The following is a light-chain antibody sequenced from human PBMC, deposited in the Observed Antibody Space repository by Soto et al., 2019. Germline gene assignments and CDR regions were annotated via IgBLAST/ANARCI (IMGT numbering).Light chain of an antibody. J-gene: IGLJ1*01. CDR3: NSYTGSSTYV. CDR2: EVS. V-gene: IGLV2-18*02. CDR1: SRDVGSYSR. Sequence: QSVVNQPPSVSGASGQSVTISLTGTSRDVGSYSRVSWYQQPPGAAPKLMIYEVSNRPSGVPDRFSGSKSGNTASLTISGLQAEDETEYYCNSYTGSSTYVFGTGTKVTVL.